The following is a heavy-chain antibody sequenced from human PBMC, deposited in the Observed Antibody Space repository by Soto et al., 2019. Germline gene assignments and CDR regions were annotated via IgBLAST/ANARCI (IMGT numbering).Heavy chain of an antibody. CDR3: ATKITFGGVSDY. Sequence: PGGSLRLSCAASGFTFNIYTMNWIRQVPGKGLEWVSTISGSGDSAYYADSVKGRFTISRDNSKNTLYLQMASLRAEDTAIYYCATKITFGGVSDYWGQGTLVTVSS. D-gene: IGHD3-16*01. V-gene: IGHV3-23*01. CDR2: ISGSGDSA. CDR1: GFTFNIYT. J-gene: IGHJ4*02.